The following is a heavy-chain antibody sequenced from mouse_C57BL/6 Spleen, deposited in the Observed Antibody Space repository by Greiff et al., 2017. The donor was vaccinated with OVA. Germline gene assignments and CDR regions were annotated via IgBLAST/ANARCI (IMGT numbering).Heavy chain of an antibody. V-gene: IGHV1-50*01. CDR3: ARGRSYYGSDY. J-gene: IGHJ2*01. Sequence: VQLQQPGAELVKPGASVKLSCKASGYTFTSYWMQWVKQRPGPGLEWIGEIDPSDSYTNYNQKFKGKATLTVDTSSSTAYMQLRSLTSEDSAVYYCARGRSYYGSDYWGQGTTLTVSS. D-gene: IGHD1-1*01. CDR1: GYTFTSYW. CDR2: IDPSDSYT.